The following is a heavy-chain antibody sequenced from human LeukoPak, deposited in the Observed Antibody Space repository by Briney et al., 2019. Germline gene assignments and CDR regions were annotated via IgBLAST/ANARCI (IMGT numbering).Heavy chain of an antibody. D-gene: IGHD6-13*01. V-gene: IGHV4-61*02. CDR1: GDSVNSGAYY. Sequence: PSQTLSLTCTVSGDSVNSGAYYWSWLRQPAGKEPEWIGRIYPLETTNYNPSLKSRVAISVDTSKNQFSLNLRSVTPEDTAVYYCARNLIPDQLVLNFWGQGTLVPVSS. J-gene: IGHJ4*02. CDR3: ARNLIPDQLVLNF. CDR2: IYPLETT.